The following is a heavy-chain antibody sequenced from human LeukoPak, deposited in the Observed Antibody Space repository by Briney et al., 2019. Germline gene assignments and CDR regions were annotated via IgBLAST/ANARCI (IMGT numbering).Heavy chain of an antibody. CDR3: ARDLYYDFWSGPFFDY. D-gene: IGHD3-3*01. CDR2: IYTSGST. CDR1: GGSISSYY. V-gene: IGHV4-4*07. J-gene: IGHJ4*02. Sequence: PSETLSLTCTVSGGSISSYYWSWIRQPAGKGLEWIGRIYTSGSTNYNPSLKSRVTMSVDTSKNQFSLKLSSVTAADTAVYYCARDLYYDFWSGPFFDYWGQGTLVTVSS.